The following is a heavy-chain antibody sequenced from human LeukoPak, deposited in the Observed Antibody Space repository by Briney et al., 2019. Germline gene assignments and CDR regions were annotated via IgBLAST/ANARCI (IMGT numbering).Heavy chain of an antibody. CDR1: GYTFTGYY. J-gene: IGHJ4*02. D-gene: IGHD2-8*02. Sequence: WASVKVSCKASGYTFTGYYMHWVRQAPGQGLEWMEWINPKSGGTNYAEKFQGRVAMTRDTSISTAYMELSRLRSDDTAVYYCARYTGPDYWGQGTLVTVSS. V-gene: IGHV1-2*02. CDR3: ARYTGPDY. CDR2: INPKSGGT.